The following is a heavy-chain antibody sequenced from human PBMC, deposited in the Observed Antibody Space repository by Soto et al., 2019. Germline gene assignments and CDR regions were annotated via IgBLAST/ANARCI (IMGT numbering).Heavy chain of an antibody. V-gene: IGHV3-23*01. CDR2: ISGSGGST. D-gene: IGHD6-13*01. CDR3: AKIEPSAGADY. J-gene: IGHJ4*02. Sequence: EVQLLESGGDLVQPGGSQRLSCAASGFTFSSYAMSWVRQAPGKGLEWVSVISGSGGSTYYADSVKGRFTISRDNSKNTLYLQMTSLRAEDTAIYYCAKIEPSAGADYWGQGTLVTVSS. CDR1: GFTFSSYA.